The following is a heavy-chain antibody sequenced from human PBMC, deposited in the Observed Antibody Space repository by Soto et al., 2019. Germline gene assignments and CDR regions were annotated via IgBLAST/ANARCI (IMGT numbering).Heavy chain of an antibody. Sequence: GASVQVSCKGCGYTLTELSMHWVRQAPGKGLEWMGGFDPGDGETIYAQKFQGRGTMTEDTSTDTAYMELSSLRSEEPAVYYCATISSKRIQLWLPHYYYYAMDVWGKGTKV. D-gene: IGHD5-18*01. CDR1: GYTLTELS. J-gene: IGHJ6*04. CDR2: FDPGDGET. V-gene: IGHV1-24*01. CDR3: ATISSKRIQLWLPHYYYYAMDV.